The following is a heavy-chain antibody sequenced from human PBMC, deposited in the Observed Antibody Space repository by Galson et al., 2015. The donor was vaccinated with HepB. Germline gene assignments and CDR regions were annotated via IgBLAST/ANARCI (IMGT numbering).Heavy chain of an antibody. Sequence: SLRLSCAASGFTFSSYGMHWVRQAPGKGLEWVAVIWYDGSNKYYADSVKGRFTISRDNSKNTLYLQMNSLRAEDTAVYYCARDKGGDYDYYYMDVWGKGTTVTVSS. V-gene: IGHV3-33*01. CDR2: IWYDGSNK. J-gene: IGHJ6*03. D-gene: IGHD4-17*01. CDR1: GFTFSSYG. CDR3: ARDKGGDYDYYYMDV.